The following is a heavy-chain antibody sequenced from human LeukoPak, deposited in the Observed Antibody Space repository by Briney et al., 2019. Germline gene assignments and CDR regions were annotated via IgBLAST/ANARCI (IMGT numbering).Heavy chain of an antibody. J-gene: IGHJ4*02. V-gene: IGHV3-7*04. D-gene: IGHD3-22*01. Sequence: GGSLRLSCAASGFTFSNYWMSWVRQAPVKGLEWVANIKQDGSEKYYVDSVKGRFTISRDNAKNSLSLQMNSLGVEDTAVYYCARGGGRLLGFWGQGTLVTVSS. CDR3: ARGGGRLLGF. CDR2: IKQDGSEK. CDR1: GFTFSNYW.